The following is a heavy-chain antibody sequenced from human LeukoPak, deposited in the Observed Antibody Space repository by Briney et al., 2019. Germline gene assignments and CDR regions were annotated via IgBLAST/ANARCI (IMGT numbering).Heavy chain of an antibody. D-gene: IGHD2-21*02. CDR2: TNPNSGGT. V-gene: IGHV1-2*06. J-gene: IGHJ2*01. CDR1: GYTFTGYY. CDR3: AKSIEYCGADCYGYFDL. Sequence: ASVKVSCKASGYTFTGYYMHWVRQAPGQGLEWMGRTNPNSGGTNYAQKFQGRVTMTRDTSISTAYMELTTLRSDDTAVYYCAKSIEYCGADCYGYFDLWGRGTLVTVSS.